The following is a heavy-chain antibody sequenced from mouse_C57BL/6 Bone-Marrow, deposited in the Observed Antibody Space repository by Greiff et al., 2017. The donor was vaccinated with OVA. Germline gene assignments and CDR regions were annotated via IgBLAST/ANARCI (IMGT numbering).Heavy chain of an antibody. V-gene: IGHV14-2*01. D-gene: IGHD4-1*01. J-gene: IGHJ2*01. CDR2: IDPADGDT. CDR1: GFTITDYY. CDR3: ARGLGRNFDY. Sequence: EVQLQQSGAELVKPGASVKLSCTASGFTITDYYMHWVKQRPEQGLEWIGRIDPADGDTKYAPKFQGKATITADTSSNTAYLQHSSLTSEDTADDYGARGLGRNFDYWGQGTTLTVSS.